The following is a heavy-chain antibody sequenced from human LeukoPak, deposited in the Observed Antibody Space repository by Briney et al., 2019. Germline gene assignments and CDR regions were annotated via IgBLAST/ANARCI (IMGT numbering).Heavy chain of an antibody. CDR3: ARVHSSGWYIAFDI. D-gene: IGHD6-19*01. V-gene: IGHV4-38-2*02. J-gene: IGHJ3*02. Sequence: SETLSLTCTVSGYSISSGYYWGWIRQPPRKGLEWIGSIYYSGSTNYNPSLKSRVTISVDTSKNQFSLKLSSVTAADTAVYYCARVHSSGWYIAFDIWGQGTMVTVSS. CDR1: GYSISSGYY. CDR2: IYYSGST.